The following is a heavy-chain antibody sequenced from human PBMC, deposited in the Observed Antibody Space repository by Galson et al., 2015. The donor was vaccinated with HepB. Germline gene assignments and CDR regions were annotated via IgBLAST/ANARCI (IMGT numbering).Heavy chain of an antibody. V-gene: IGHV1-18*04. CDR3: ARDLSGYCSGGSCYDYNWFGP. D-gene: IGHD2-15*01. CDR2: ISAYNGNT. Sequence: SVKVSCKASGYTFTSYGISWVRQAPGQGLEWMGWISAYNGNTNYAQKLQGRVTMTTDTSTSTAYMELRSLRSDDTAVYYCARDLSGYCSGGSCYDYNWFGPWGQGTLVTVSS. CDR1: GYTFTSYG. J-gene: IGHJ5*02.